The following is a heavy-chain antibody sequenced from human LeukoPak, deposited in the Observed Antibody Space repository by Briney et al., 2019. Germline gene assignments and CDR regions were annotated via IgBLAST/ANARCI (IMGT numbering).Heavy chain of an antibody. J-gene: IGHJ4*02. CDR3: ARQGDGYYFDF. CDR1: GDSISSYY. D-gene: IGHD3-16*01. V-gene: IGHV4-59*08. Sequence: PSETLSLTCTVSGDSISSYYWSWIRQPPGKGLEWIGYIYYSGSTNYNPSLKSRVTISVDTSKNQFSLKLSSVTAADTAVYYCARQGDGYYFDFWGQGILVTISS. CDR2: IYYSGST.